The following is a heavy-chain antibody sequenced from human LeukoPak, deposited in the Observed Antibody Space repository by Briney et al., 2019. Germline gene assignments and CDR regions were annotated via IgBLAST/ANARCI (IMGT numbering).Heavy chain of an antibody. J-gene: IGHJ3*02. CDR1: GFTFSSYG. CDR3: ARVAWRIAAFDI. V-gene: IGHV3-48*04. D-gene: IGHD6-6*01. CDR2: ISSSGSTI. Sequence: GGSLRLSCAASGFTFSSYGMHWVRQAPGKGLEWVSYISSSGSTIYYADSVKGRFTISRDNAKNSLYLQMNSLRAEDTAVYYCARVAWRIAAFDIWGQGTMVTVSS.